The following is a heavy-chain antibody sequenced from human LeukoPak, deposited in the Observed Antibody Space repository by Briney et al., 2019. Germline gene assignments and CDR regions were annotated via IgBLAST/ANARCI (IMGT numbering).Heavy chain of an antibody. CDR2: ISWKSDYI. V-gene: IGHV3-9*01. J-gene: IGHJ6*02. CDR1: GFTFDDYA. CDR3: AKDRSYSHYYYGMDV. D-gene: IGHD3-10*01. Sequence: GGSLRLSCAAYGFTFDDYAMHWARQAPGKGLEWVSGISWKSDYIGYAESVKGRFTISRDNAKNSLYLQMNSLRPEDTALYFCAKDRSYSHYYYGMDVWGQGTTVTVSS.